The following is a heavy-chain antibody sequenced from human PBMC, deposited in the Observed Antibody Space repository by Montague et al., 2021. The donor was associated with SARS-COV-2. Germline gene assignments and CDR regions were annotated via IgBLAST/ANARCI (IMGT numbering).Heavy chain of an antibody. CDR3: ARLGFVELWLNLGWFDP. Sequence: ETLSLTCTVSAGSISSHYWSWIRQPPGKALEWIGYVYYTGSTKYNPSLKSRVTMPVDTSKNQFSLELRSVTAADTAVYYCARLGFVELWLNLGWFDPWGQGTLVTVSS. J-gene: IGHJ5*02. CDR2: VYYTGST. V-gene: IGHV4-59*08. CDR1: AGSISSHY. D-gene: IGHD3-16*02.